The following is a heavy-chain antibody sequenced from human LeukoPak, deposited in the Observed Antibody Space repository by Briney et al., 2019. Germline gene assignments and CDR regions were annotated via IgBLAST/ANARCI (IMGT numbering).Heavy chain of an antibody. D-gene: IGHD2-2*01. V-gene: IGHV3-21*01. CDR2: ISSSSSYI. CDR1: GFTFSSYS. Sequence: GALRLSCAASGFTFSSYSMNWVRQAPGKGLEWVSSISSSSSYIYYADSVKGRFTISRDNAENSLYLQMNSLRAEDTAVYYCARDGSTRLGAFDIWGQGTMVTVSS. J-gene: IGHJ3*02. CDR3: ARDGSTRLGAFDI.